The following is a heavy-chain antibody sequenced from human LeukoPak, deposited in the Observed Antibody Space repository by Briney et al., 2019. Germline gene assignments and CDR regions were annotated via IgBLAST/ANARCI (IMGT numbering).Heavy chain of an antibody. D-gene: IGHD6-13*01. CDR3: ARGIAARVWRPRYYYYYMDV. V-gene: IGHV1-8*01. CDR1: GYTFTSYD. CDR2: MNPNSGNT. J-gene: IGHJ6*03. Sequence: ASVKVSCKASGYTFTSYDINWVRQATGQGLEWMGWMNPNSGNTGYAQKFQGRVTMTRHTSISTAYMELSSLRSEDTAVYYCARGIAARVWRPRYYYYYMDVWGKGTTVTVSS.